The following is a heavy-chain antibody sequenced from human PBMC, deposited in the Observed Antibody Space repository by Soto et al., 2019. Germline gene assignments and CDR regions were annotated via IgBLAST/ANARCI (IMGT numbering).Heavy chain of an antibody. J-gene: IGHJ4*02. CDR2: IWYDGSNK. CDR1: GFTFSTYG. D-gene: IGHD3-3*01. CDR3: ARSSGPSWSGYYMGIDY. V-gene: IGHV3-33*01. Sequence: GGSLRLSCAASGFTFSTYGMHWVRQAPGKGLEWVAVIWYDGSNKYYADSVKGRFTISRDNSRNTLYLQMNSLRDEDTAVYYCARSSGPSWSGYYMGIDYWGQGTLVTVSS.